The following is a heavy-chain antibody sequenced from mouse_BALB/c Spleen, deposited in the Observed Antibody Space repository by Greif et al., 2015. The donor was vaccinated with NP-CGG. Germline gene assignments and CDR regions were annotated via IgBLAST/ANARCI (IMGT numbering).Heavy chain of an antibody. J-gene: IGHJ4*01. V-gene: IGHV1-37*01. Sequence: EVQLVESGPELVKPGASVKISCKASGYSFTGYFMNWVKQSHGKSLEWIGRINPYNGDTFYNQKFKGKATLTVDKSSSTAHMELLSLTSEDSAVYYCGRDSMITTWAMDYWGQGTSVTVSS. D-gene: IGHD2-4*01. CDR2: INPYNGDT. CDR3: GRDSMITTWAMDY. CDR1: GYSFTGYF.